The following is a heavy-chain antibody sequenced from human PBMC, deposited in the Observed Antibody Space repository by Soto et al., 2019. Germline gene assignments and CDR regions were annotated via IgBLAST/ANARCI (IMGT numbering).Heavy chain of an antibody. CDR1: GFTFSSYA. Sequence: EVHLLESGGGLVQPGGSPRLSCAASGFTFSSYAMNWVRQAPGKGLEWVSAISGSGGTTNYADSVKGRFTISRDNSKNTLDLQMNSLRAEDTAVYYCAKADGDYYDSSGPTDYWGQGTLVTVSS. D-gene: IGHD3-22*01. V-gene: IGHV3-23*01. CDR2: ISGSGGTT. J-gene: IGHJ4*02. CDR3: AKADGDYYDSSGPTDY.